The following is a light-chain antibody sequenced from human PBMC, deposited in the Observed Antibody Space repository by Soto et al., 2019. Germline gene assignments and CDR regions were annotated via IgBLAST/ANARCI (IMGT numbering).Light chain of an antibody. CDR3: QSYDSSLSGSGV. J-gene: IGLJ1*01. V-gene: IGLV1-40*01. CDR2: GNS. Sequence: QSVLTQPPSVSGAPGQRVTISCTGSSSNIGAGYDVHWYQQLPGTAPKLLIYGNSNRPSGVPDRFSGSKSGTSASLAITGLQAEXEADYYCQSYDSSLSGSGVFGTGTKLTVL. CDR1: SSNIGAGYD.